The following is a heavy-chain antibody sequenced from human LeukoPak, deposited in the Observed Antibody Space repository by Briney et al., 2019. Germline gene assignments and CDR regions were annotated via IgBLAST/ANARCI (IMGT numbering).Heavy chain of an antibody. CDR2: ISGSGGST. J-gene: IGHJ4*02. CDR3: ARGSSSWDRFDY. CDR1: GFTFSSYA. V-gene: IGHV3-23*01. D-gene: IGHD6-13*01. Sequence: GGSLRLSCAASGFTFSSYAMSWVRQAPGKELEWVSAISGSGGSTYYADSGKGRFTISRDNSKNTLYLQMNSLRAEDTAVYYCARGSSSWDRFDYWGQGTLVTVSS.